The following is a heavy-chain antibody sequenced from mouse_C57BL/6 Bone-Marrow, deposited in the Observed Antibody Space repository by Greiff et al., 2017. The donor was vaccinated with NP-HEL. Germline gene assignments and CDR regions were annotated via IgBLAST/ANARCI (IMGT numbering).Heavy chain of an antibody. CDR2: IDPETGGT. CDR3: TRGGPTAQATFAY. J-gene: IGHJ3*01. Sequence: VKLQESGAELVRPGASVTLSCKASGYTFTDYEMHWVKQTPVHGLEWIGAIDPETGGTAYNQKFKGKAILTADKSSSTAYMELRSLTSEDSAVYYCTRGGPTAQATFAYWGQGTLVTVSA. V-gene: IGHV1-15*01. CDR1: GYTFTDYE. D-gene: IGHD3-2*02.